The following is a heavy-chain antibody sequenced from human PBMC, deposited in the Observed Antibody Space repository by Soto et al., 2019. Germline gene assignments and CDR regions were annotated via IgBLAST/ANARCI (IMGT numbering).Heavy chain of an antibody. D-gene: IGHD3-3*01. V-gene: IGHV3-21*01. CDR1: GFTFSSYS. CDR3: ARDPFPGSGVYYDFWSGYYFDY. J-gene: IGHJ4*02. CDR2: ISSSSSYI. Sequence: PGGSLRLSCAASGFTFSSYSMNWVRQAPGKGLEWVSSISSSSSYIYYADSVKGRFTISRDNAKNSLYLQMNSLRAEDTAVYYCARDPFPGSGVYYDFWSGYYFDYWGQGTLVTVS.